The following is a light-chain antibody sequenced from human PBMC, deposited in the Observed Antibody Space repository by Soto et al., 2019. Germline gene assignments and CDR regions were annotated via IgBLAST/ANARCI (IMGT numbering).Light chain of an antibody. CDR2: YDS. CDR3: QVWDSSSDHHV. Sequence: SYELTHPPSVSVAPGKTARITCGGNNIGSKSVNRYQQKTGQAPVLVIYYDSDRPSGIPERFSGYNSGNTATLTISRVEAGDEADYYCQVWDSSSDHHVFGTGTKLTVL. J-gene: IGLJ1*01. V-gene: IGLV3-21*04. CDR1: NIGSKS.